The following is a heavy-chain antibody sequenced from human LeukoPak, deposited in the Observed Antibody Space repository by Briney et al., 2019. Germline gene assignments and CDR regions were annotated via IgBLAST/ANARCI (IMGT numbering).Heavy chain of an antibody. CDR2: IWYDGSNK. D-gene: IGHD6-13*01. CDR3: ARDGFSSSWYPTYYYYYGMDV. J-gene: IGHJ6*02. CDR1: GFTFSSYG. V-gene: IGHV3-33*01. Sequence: GGSLRLSCAASGFTFSSYGMHWVRQAPGKGLEWVAVIWYDGSNKYYADSVKGQLTISRDNSKNTLYLQMNSLRAEDTAVYYCARDGFSSSWYPTYYYYYGMDVWGQGTTVTVSS.